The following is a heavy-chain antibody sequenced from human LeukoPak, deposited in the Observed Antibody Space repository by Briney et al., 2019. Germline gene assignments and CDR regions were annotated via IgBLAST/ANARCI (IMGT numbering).Heavy chain of an antibody. J-gene: IGHJ4*02. CDR3: ASFSGSYYNGDLDY. CDR1: GYTFTSYG. V-gene: IGHV1-18*01. Sequence: ASVKVSCKASGYTFTSYGISWMRQAPGQGLEWMGWISAYNGNTNYAQKLQGRVTMTTDTSTSTAYMELRSLRSDDTAVYYCASFSGSYYNGDLDYWGQGTLVTVSS. D-gene: IGHD3-10*01. CDR2: ISAYNGNT.